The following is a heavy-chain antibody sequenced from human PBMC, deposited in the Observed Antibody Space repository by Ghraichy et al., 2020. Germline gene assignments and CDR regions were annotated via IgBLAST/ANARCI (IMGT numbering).Heavy chain of an antibody. V-gene: IGHV3-33*01. Sequence: GGSLRLSCAASGFTFSSYGMDWVRQAPGKGLEWVALIWYDGRYRYYAESVRGRFTISRDDSKNTRYLQMNSLRAEDTAVYHCARENNYSGGGGGMDVWGQGTTVTVSS. CDR3: ARENNYSGGGGGMDV. CDR2: IWYDGRYR. J-gene: IGHJ6*02. CDR1: GFTFSSYG. D-gene: IGHD2-15*01.